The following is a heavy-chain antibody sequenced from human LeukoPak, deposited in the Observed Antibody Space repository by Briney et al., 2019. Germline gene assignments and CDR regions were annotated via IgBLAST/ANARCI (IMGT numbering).Heavy chain of an antibody. CDR2: IFRTGNA. J-gene: IGHJ4*02. D-gene: IGHD3-9*01. V-gene: IGHV4-39*07. CDR1: GDSISRTTYY. CDR3: ARSWILTGYYEYYFDY. Sequence: PSETLSLTCSVSGDSISRTTYYWSWIRQSPGNGLEWIGSIFRTGNAYYNPSLNNRVAMSVDTSKNQFSLKPSSVTAADTAVYYCARSWILTGYYEYYFDYWGQGTLVTVSS.